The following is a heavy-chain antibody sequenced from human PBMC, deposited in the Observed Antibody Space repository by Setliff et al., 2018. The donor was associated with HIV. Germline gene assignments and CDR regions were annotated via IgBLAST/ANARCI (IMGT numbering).Heavy chain of an antibody. Sequence: GGSLRLSCAASGFTFSSYNMNWVRQAPGKGLEWVSSISSSSTIYYADSVKGRFTISRDNAKNSLYLQMNSLRAEDTAVYYCAKSGVRPHPSHDYYYYGMDVWGQGTTVTVSS. CDR3: AKSGVRPHPSHDYYYYGMDV. D-gene: IGHD1-1*01. V-gene: IGHV3-48*04. CDR1: GFTFSSYN. CDR2: ISSSSTI. J-gene: IGHJ6*02.